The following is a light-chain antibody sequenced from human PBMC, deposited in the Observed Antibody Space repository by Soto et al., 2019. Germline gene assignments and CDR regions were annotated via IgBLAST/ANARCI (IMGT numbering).Light chain of an antibody. CDR1: QSVSRF. CDR3: QQYDNWPPCT. J-gene: IGKJ2*02. CDR2: DTS. V-gene: IGKV3-15*01. Sequence: EIVMTQSPATLSVSPGERVTLSCRASQSVSRFLAWYQQRTGQAPRLLIYDTSTRATGVPARFSGSGSGTEFSLTISSLQSEDFAVYYCQQYDNWPPCTFGQGTKLEVK.